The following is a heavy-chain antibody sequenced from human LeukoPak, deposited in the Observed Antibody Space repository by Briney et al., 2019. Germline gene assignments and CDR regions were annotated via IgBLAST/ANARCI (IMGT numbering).Heavy chain of an antibody. D-gene: IGHD3-22*01. CDR2: IWYDGSNK. J-gene: IGHJ4*02. Sequence: GRSLRLSCAASGFTFSSYGMHWVRQAPGKGLEWVAVIWYDGSNKYYAGSVKGRFTISGDNSKNTLYLQMNSLRAEDTAVYYCARGSIYTYYYDSSGYYFDWGQGTLVTVSS. CDR1: GFTFSSYG. V-gene: IGHV3-33*01. CDR3: ARGSIYTYYYDSSGYYFD.